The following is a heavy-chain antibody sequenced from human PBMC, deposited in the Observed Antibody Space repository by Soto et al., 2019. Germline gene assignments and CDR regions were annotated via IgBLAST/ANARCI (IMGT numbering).Heavy chain of an antibody. D-gene: IGHD6-19*01. CDR1: GYTFIHYA. CDR2: IHAGNGNT. CDR3: ARPSATRIAVPSDDY. V-gene: IGHV1-3*01. J-gene: IGHJ4*01. Sequence: ASVKVSCKASGYTFIHYALHWVRQAPGQRLEWMGWIHAGNGNTKYSQNFQGSVTITRXXXXNXAXMXLSSLTSEDTSVYYCARPSATRIAVPSDDYWG.